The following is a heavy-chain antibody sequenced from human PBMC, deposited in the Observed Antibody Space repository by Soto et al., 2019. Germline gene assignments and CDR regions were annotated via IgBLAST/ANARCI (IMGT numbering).Heavy chain of an antibody. J-gene: IGHJ4*02. CDR3: ALALGPTTGLDY. CDR1: GASTVSHYH. V-gene: IGHV4-31*02. Sequence: QVQLQESGPGLVKPSQTLSLTCSVSGASTVSHYHWTWIRQPPGKGLEWLGYIFNSGTTFYNPSLTRRLSISMDTSGNHFSLELRSVTAADTAVYYCALALGPTTGLDYLGQGTLVTFSS. CDR2: IFNSGTT. D-gene: IGHD1-26*01.